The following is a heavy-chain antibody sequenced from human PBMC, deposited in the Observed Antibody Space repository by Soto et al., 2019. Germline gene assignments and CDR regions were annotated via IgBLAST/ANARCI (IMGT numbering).Heavy chain of an antibody. CDR2: ISNDGRNK. CDR3: AKDSGSEHHHYYYYYMDV. CDR1: GFIFSSYG. J-gene: IGHJ6*03. Sequence: GGSLRLSCAVSGFIFSSYGMHWVRQAPGKGLEWVAVISNDGRNKYYADSVKGRFTISRDNSKNTLYLQMNSLRAEDTAVYYCAKDSGSEHHHYYYYYMDVWGKGTTVTVSS. V-gene: IGHV3-30*18. D-gene: IGHD3-10*01.